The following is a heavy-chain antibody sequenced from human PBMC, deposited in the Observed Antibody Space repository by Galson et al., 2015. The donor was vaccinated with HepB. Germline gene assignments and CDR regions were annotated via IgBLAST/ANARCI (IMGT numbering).Heavy chain of an antibody. CDR2: IYSGGST. Sequence: SLRLSCAASGFTVSSNYMSWVRQAPGKGLEWVSVIYSGGSTYYADSVKGRFTISRDNSKNTLYLQMNSLRAEDTAVYYCARFTFGGVIDYWGQGTLVTVSS. V-gene: IGHV3-66*02. CDR3: ARFTFGGVIDY. CDR1: GFTVSSNY. J-gene: IGHJ4*02. D-gene: IGHD3-16*01.